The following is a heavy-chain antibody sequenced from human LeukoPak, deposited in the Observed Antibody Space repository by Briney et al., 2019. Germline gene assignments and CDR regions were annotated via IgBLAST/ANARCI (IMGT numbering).Heavy chain of an antibody. D-gene: IGHD1-26*01. CDR2: INHSGST. J-gene: IGHJ6*03. V-gene: IGHV4-34*01. CDR3: ARGLKGLVGATSHYYYYMDV. CDR1: GGSFSGYY. Sequence: SETLSLTCAVYGGSFSGYYWSWIRQPPGKELEWIGEINHSGSTNYNPSLKSRLTISVNTSKNQFSLKLSSVTAADTAVFYCARGLKGLVGATSHYYYYMDVWGKGTTVTVSS.